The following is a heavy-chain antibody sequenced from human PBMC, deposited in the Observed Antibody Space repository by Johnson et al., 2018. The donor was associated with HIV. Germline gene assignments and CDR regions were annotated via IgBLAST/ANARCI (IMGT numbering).Heavy chain of an antibody. CDR1: GFTFSSYA. CDR2: ISYDGSNK. CDR3: ARERSYSSSWYGDAFDM. J-gene: IGHJ3*02. V-gene: IGHV3-30*04. Sequence: QVQLVESWGGLVQPGGSLRLSCAASGFTFSSYAMHWVRQAPGKGLEWVAVISYDGSNKYYADSVKGRFTISRDNSKNTLYLQMNSLRAEDTAVYYCARERSYSSSWYGDAFDMWGRGTLVTVSS. D-gene: IGHD6-13*01.